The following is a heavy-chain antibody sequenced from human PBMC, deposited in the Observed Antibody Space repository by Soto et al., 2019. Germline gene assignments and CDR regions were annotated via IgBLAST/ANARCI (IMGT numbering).Heavy chain of an antibody. J-gene: IGHJ3*02. V-gene: IGHV1-69*13. CDR3: ASPMIVKRRPELRGPFDI. D-gene: IGHD3-22*01. Sequence: GASVKVSCKASGGTFSSYAISWVRQAPGQGLEWMGGIIPIFGTANYAQKFQGRVTITADESTSTAYMELSSLRSEDTAVYYCASPMIVKRRPELRGPFDIWGQGTMVTVSS. CDR1: GGTFSSYA. CDR2: IIPIFGTA.